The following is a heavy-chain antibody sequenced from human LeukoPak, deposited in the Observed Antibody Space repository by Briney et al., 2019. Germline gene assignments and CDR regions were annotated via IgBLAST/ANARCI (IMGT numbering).Heavy chain of an antibody. CDR1: GVTFINAW. D-gene: IGHD3-10*01. Sequence: PGGSLRLSCVASGVTFINAWMSWVRQTPGKGLEWVSYISNSDGTTYYADFVRGRFTISRDNAKKSLYLQMNSLTVEDTAVYYCARGGSYSCLDYWGQGTLVTVSS. CDR3: ARGGSYSCLDY. J-gene: IGHJ4*02. CDR2: ISNSDGTT. V-gene: IGHV3-11*04.